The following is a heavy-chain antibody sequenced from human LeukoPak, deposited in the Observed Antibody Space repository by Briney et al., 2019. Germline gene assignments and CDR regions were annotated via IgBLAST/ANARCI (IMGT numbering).Heavy chain of an antibody. CDR1: GYTFTSYG. CDR2: ISAYNGNT. V-gene: IGHV1-18*01. CDR3: ARAAGLDYDTLTGTLREYYYYYGMDV. D-gene: IGHD3-9*01. J-gene: IGHJ6*02. Sequence: ASVKVSCKASGYTFTSYGISWVRQAPGQGLEWMGWISAYNGNTNYAQKLQGRVTMTTDTSTSTAYMELRSLRSDDTAVYYCARAAGLDYDTLTGTLREYYYYYGMDVWGQGTTVTVSS.